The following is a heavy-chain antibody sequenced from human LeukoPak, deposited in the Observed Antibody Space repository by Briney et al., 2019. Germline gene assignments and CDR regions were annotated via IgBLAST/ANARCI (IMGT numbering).Heavy chain of an antibody. J-gene: IGHJ3*02. V-gene: IGHV3-23*01. CDR3: AKSDIAAAGTGALDI. Sequence: PGGSLRLSCVASGFTFSSYAMSWVRQAPGKGLEWVSGVTGSGGSTDYADSVEGRFTISRDNSKNTLYLQMNSLRADDTAVYYCAKSDIAAAGTGALDIWGQGTMVTVSS. CDR1: GFTFSSYA. D-gene: IGHD6-13*01. CDR2: VTGSGGST.